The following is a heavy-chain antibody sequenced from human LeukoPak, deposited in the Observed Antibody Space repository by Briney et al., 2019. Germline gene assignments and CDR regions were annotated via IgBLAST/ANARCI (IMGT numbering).Heavy chain of an antibody. CDR3: ARGSIVVVPAAPYYFDY. V-gene: IGHV4-30-4*01. CDR2: IYYSGST. J-gene: IGHJ4*02. D-gene: IGHD2-2*01. CDR1: GGSISSGDYY. Sequence: PSQTLSLTCTVSGGSISSGDYYWSWIRQPPGKGLEWIGYIYYSGSTYYNPSLKSRVTISVDTSKNQFSLKLSSVTAADTAVYYCARGSIVVVPAAPYYFDYWGQGTLVTVPS.